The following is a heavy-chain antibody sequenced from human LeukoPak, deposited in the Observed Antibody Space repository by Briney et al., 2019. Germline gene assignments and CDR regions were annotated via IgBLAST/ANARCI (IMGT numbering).Heavy chain of an antibody. D-gene: IGHD3-10*01. CDR2: IYPGDSDT. V-gene: IGHV5-51*01. J-gene: IGHJ4*02. Sequence: GESLKISCKGSGYSFTSYWIGWVRQMPGKGLEWMGIIYPGDSDTRYSPSFQGQVTISADKSISTAYLQWSSLKASDTAMYYCARQTYYYGSGSYSSDYWGQGTLVTVSS. CDR1: GYSFTSYW. CDR3: ARQTYYYGSGSYSSDY.